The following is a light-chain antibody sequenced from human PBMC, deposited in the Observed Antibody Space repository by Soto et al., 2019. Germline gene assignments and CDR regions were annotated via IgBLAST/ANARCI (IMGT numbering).Light chain of an antibody. V-gene: IGLV2-8*01. CDR3: SSYAGSNNNYV. CDR1: SSDVGGYNY. Sequence: QSVLTQPPSASGSPGQSVTISFTGTSSDVGGYNYVSWYQQHPGKAPKLMIYEVSKRPSGVPDRFSGSKSGNTASLTVSGLQAEDEADYYCSSYAGSNNNYVFGTGTKLTVL. J-gene: IGLJ1*01. CDR2: EVS.